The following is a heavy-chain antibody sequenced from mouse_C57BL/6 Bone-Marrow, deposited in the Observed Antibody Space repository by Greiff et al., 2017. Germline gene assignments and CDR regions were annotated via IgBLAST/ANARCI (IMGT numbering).Heavy chain of an antibody. V-gene: IGHV14-2*01. CDR1: GFNIKDYY. CDR2: IDPEDGET. CDR3: ARTDGSSYYYAMDY. Sequence: EVQVVESGAELVKPGASVKLSCTASGFNIKDYYMHWVKQRTEQGLEWIGRIDPEDGETKYAPKFQGKATITADTYSNTAYLQLSSLTSEDTAVYYCARTDGSSYYYAMDYWGQGTSVTVSS. D-gene: IGHD1-1*01. J-gene: IGHJ4*01.